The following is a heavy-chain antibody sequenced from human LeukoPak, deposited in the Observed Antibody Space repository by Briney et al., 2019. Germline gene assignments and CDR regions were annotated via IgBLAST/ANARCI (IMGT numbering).Heavy chain of an antibody. D-gene: IGHD1-7*01. CDR3: ARGLLRELKGFDP. Sequence: ASVKVSCKASGYTFSASYIHWVRQAPGQGLEWMAWINPDGGGTTYAQNFEGRVTVTRDTSISTVYMDLNSLKSDDTAVYHCARGLLRELKGFDPWGQGTLVTVSS. CDR2: INPDGGGT. V-gene: IGHV1-2*02. CDR1: GYTFSASY. J-gene: IGHJ5*02.